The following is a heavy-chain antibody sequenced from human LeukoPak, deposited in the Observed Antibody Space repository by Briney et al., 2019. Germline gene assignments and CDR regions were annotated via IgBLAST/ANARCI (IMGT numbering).Heavy chain of an antibody. V-gene: IGHV3-15*01. D-gene: IGHD6-13*01. CDR3: TTSQYSSTAPEGI. J-gene: IGHJ3*02. Sequence: GGSLRLSCAASGFTFSNAWMSWVRQAPGKGLEWVGRIKSKTDGGTTDYAAPVKGRFTISRDDSKNTLYLQMNSLKTEGTAVYYCTTSQYSSTAPEGIWGQGTMVTVSS. CDR1: GFTFSNAW. CDR2: IKSKTDGGTT.